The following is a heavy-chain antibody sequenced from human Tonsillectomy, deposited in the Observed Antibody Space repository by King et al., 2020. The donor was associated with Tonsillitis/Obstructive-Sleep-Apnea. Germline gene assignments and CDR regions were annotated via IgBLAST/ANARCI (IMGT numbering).Heavy chain of an antibody. CDR1: GYTFTGYY. CDR2: INPNSGGP. D-gene: IGHD3-3*01. J-gene: IGHJ6*03. V-gene: IGHV1-2*06. Sequence: QLVQSGAEVKKPGASVNVSCKASGYTFTGYYMHWVRHAPGQGLEWMVRINPNSGGPNYAQKFQGRVTMTRDTSISTASMELSRLRSDDTAVYYCARGRGQDYDFYMDVWGKGTTVTVSS. CDR3: ARGRGQDYDFYMDV.